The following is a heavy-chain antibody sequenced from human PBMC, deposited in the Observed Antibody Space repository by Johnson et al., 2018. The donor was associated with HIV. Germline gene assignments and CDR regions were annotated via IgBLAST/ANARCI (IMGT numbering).Heavy chain of an antibody. CDR1: GFTFSSYA. CDR2: ISYDGSNK. Sequence: QVQLVESGGGVVQPGRSLRLSCAASGFTFSSYAMHWVRQAPGKGLEWVAVISYDGSNKYYADSVKGRFTISRDNSKNTLYLQMNSLRAEDTAVYYCARDGGIPTVDAFDIWGQGTMVTVSS. J-gene: IGHJ3*02. CDR3: ARDGGIPTVDAFDI. V-gene: IGHV3-30*04. D-gene: IGHD1-26*01.